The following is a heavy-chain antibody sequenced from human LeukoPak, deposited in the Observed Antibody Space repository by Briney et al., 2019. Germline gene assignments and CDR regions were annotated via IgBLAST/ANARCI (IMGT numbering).Heavy chain of an antibody. CDR1: GYSISSGYY. D-gene: IGHD6-19*01. CDR3: ARGGQWLVRVGFDY. J-gene: IGHJ4*02. CDR2: INHSGSP. Sequence: SETLSLTCTVSGYSISSGYYWTWIRQPPGKGLEWIGKINHSGSPNYNPSLKSRVTISLDTSKNQFSLKLSSVTAADTAVYYCARGGQWLVRVGFDYWGQGTLVTVSS. V-gene: IGHV4-38-2*02.